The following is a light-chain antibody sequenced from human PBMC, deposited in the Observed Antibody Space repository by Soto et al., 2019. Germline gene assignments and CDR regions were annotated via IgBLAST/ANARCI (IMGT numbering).Light chain of an antibody. CDR2: DVS. J-gene: IGKJ4*01. V-gene: IGKV3-15*01. Sequence: EVVMTQSPATLSVSPGERVTLSCRASQSVRNSLTWYQQEPGQAPRLLIYDVSTRATGVPARVSGSGSGTEFTLTISGLQSEDFGGYFCQHYRTWPLAFGGGTRVEIK. CDR3: QHYRTWPLA. CDR1: QSVRNS.